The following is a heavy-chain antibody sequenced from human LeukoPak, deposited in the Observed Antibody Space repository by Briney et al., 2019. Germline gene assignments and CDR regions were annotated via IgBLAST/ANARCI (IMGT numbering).Heavy chain of an antibody. D-gene: IGHD6-6*01. CDR1: GFTFSSHW. Sequence: GGSLRLSCVVSGFTFSSHWMSWVRQAPGKGLEWVANIKEDGSEKYYVDSVKGRFTISRDNAKKSLYLQMNSLRVEDTAVYYCARGTPRIAARPVPNFDCWGQGTLVTVSS. V-gene: IGHV3-7*01. CDR2: IKEDGSEK. J-gene: IGHJ4*02. CDR3: ARGTPRIAARPVPNFDC.